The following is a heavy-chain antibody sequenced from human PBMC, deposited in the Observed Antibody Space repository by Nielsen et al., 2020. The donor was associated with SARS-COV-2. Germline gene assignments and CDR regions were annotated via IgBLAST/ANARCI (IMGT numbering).Heavy chain of an antibody. CDR2: IYYSGST. D-gene: IGHD3-10*01. J-gene: IGHJ6*02. V-gene: IGHV4-59*12. Sequence: WIRQPPGKGLEWIGYIYYSGSTNYNPSLKSRVTISVDTSKNQFSLKLSSVTAADTAVYYCARVSLYYYGSGSYYNVPCYYYGMDVWGQGTTVTVSS. CDR3: ARVSLYYYGSGSYYNVPCYYYGMDV.